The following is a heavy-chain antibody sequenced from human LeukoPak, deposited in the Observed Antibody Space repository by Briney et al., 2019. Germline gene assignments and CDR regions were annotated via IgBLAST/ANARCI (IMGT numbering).Heavy chain of an antibody. Sequence: GGSLRLSCAASGFTFSNYGMSWVRQAPGRGLEWVSAISGNGGRTYYADSLKGRFTISRDNSKNTLHLQMNSLRAEDTAVYYCAKGFRYSYAYTYWYFDLWGRGTLVTVSP. CDR3: AKGFRYSYAYTYWYFDL. D-gene: IGHD5-18*01. CDR2: ISGNGGRT. J-gene: IGHJ2*01. V-gene: IGHV3-23*01. CDR1: GFTFSNYG.